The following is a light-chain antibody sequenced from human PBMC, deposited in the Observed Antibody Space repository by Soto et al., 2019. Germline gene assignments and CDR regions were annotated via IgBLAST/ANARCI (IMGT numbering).Light chain of an antibody. CDR2: GAS. CDR1: QTVSSSH. V-gene: IGKV3-20*01. CDR3: QHFGSSPPKYT. J-gene: IGKJ2*01. Sequence: EVVLTQSPGTLSLSPGERATLSCRASQTVSSSHLAWYQQKPGQAPRLLIYGASDRATDIPDRFSGSGSGTDFTLTISRLEPEDFAVYYCQHFGSSPPKYTFGQGPKLEIK.